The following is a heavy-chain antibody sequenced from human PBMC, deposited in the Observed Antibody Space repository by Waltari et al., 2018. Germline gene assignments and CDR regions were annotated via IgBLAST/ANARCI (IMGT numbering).Heavy chain of an antibody. J-gene: IGHJ4*02. D-gene: IGHD2-2*01. Sequence: QVQLQQWGAGLLKPSQTLSLTCAVYGGSFSGYYWSWVRQPPGKGLEWIGEINHSRSTDYNPSMKSRVTISVDPTKNQVSLKLSSVAAADSAVYAGAEGREPAGLGYWGQGTLVTVSS. V-gene: IGHV4-34*01. CDR3: AEGREPAGLGY. CDR2: INHSRST. CDR1: GGSFSGYY.